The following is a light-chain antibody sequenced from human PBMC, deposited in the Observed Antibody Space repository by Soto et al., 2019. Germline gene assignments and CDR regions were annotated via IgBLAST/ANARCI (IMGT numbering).Light chain of an antibody. Sequence: QSALTQPPSASGSPGQSVTISCTGTSSDVGGYNYVSWYQQHPGKVPKLMVYEVNKRPSGVPDRFSGSKSGNTASLTVSGLQAEDEAVYYCPSYAVNNHVFGTGTKLTVL. CDR3: PSYAVNNHV. CDR1: SSDVGGYNY. V-gene: IGLV2-8*01. CDR2: EVN. J-gene: IGLJ1*01.